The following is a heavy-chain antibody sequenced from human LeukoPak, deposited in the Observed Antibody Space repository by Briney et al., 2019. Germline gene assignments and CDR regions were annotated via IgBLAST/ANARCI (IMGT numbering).Heavy chain of an antibody. Sequence: SETLSLTCAVYGGSFSSYYWGWIRQPPGKGLEWIGSIYYSGSTYYNPSLKSRVTISVDTSKNQFSLKLSSVTAADTAIYYCARFDLGRYFDWSFDFWGQGTLVTVSS. CDR3: ARFDLGRYFDWSFDF. V-gene: IGHV4-39*07. CDR1: GGSFSSYY. CDR2: IYYSGST. J-gene: IGHJ4*02. D-gene: IGHD3-9*01.